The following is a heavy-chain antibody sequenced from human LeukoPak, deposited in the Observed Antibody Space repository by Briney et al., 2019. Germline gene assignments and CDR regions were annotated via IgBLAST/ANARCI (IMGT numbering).Heavy chain of an antibody. D-gene: IGHD3-10*01. Sequence: SETLSLTCAVYGGSFSGYYWSWIRQPPGKGLEWIGEINHSGSTNYNPSLKSRVTISVDTSKNQFSLKLSSVTAADTAVYYCARGRYYGSGSFIPLLDYWGQGTLVTVSS. J-gene: IGHJ4*02. V-gene: IGHV4-34*01. CDR3: ARGRYYGSGSFIPLLDY. CDR1: GGSFSGYY. CDR2: INHSGST.